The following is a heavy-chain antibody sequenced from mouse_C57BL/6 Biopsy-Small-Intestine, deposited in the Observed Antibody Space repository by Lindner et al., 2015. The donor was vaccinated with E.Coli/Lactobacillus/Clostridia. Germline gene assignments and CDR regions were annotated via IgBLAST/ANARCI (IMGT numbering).Heavy chain of an antibody. J-gene: IGHJ3*01. V-gene: IGHV1-82*01. CDR3: APYSNYVSYFAY. Sequence: VQLQESGPELVKPGASVKISCKASGYAFSSSWMNWVKQRPGKGLEWIGRIYPGDGDTNYSGKFKGKATLTTDKSSSTAYLQLSSLTSEDSAVYFCAPYSNYVSYFAYWGQGTLVTVSA. CDR1: GYAFSSSW. D-gene: IGHD2-5*01. CDR2: IYPGDGDT.